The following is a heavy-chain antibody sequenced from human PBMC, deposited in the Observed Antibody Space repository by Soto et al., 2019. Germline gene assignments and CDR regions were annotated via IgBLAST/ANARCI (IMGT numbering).Heavy chain of an antibody. CDR3: VKGYCNSGTSLAGLDI. CDR1: GFTFSNYA. Sequence: GALRLSCAASGFTFSNYAMDWVRQPPGKGLEWVSVITGDGGTTYYTDSVRGRFTFSRDNSKNTLYLQMNSLRAEDTAVYFCVKGYCNSGTSLAGLDIWGQGTMVTVSS. J-gene: IGHJ3*02. CDR2: ITGDGGTT. D-gene: IGHD3-10*01. V-gene: IGHV3-23*01.